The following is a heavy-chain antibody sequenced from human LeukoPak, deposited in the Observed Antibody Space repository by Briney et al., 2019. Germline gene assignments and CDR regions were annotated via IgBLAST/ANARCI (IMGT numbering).Heavy chain of an antibody. CDR1: GFTFSSYA. V-gene: IGHV3-23*01. CDR2: ISGSGGST. J-gene: IGHJ6*03. CDR3: ARDLSSSSGNYYYYYMDV. Sequence: GGSLRLSCAASGFTFSSYAMSWVRQAPGKGLEWVSAISGSGGSTYYADSVKGRFTISRDNSKNTLYLQMNSLRGEDTAVYYCARDLSSSSGNYYYYYMDVWGKGTTVTVSS. D-gene: IGHD6-6*01.